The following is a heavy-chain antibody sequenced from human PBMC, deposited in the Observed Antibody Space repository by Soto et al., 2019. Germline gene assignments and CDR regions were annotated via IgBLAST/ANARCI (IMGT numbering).Heavy chain of an antibody. Sequence: ASVKVSCKASGYTFSGYYMHWVRQAPGQGLEWMGWINPNSGGTNYAQKFQGCVTMTRDTSISTAYMELSRLRSDDTAFYYCAREDSLVHPNWFDTWGQGTLVTVSS. CDR2: INPNSGGT. J-gene: IGHJ5*02. D-gene: IGHD3-10*01. CDR3: AREDSLVHPNWFDT. CDR1: GYTFSGYY. V-gene: IGHV1-2*04.